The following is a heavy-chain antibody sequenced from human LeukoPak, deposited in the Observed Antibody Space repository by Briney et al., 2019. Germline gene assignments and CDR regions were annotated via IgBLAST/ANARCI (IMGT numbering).Heavy chain of an antibody. V-gene: IGHV3-30-3*01. Sequence: PGGSLRLSCAASGFTFSSYAMHWVRQAPGKGLEWVAVISYDGSNKYYADSVKGRFTISRDNSKNTLYLQMNSLRAEDTAVYYCARDLFNRDGYDIWGPGTTVIVSS. CDR2: ISYDGSNK. D-gene: IGHD5-24*01. CDR1: GFTFSSYA. CDR3: ARDLFNRDGYDI. J-gene: IGHJ3*02.